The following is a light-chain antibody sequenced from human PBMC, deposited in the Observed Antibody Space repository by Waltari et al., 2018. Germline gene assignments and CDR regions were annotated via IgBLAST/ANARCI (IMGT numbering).Light chain of an antibody. CDR3: QQYNTYWT. CDR2: RAS. J-gene: IGKJ1*01. Sequence: DIQLTQSPSTLSASVGDTATISCRASESIRSWLTWYQQKPGKAPKLLIYRASILEPGVPSRFSGSGSGTDFTLTISSLQPEDVGTYYCQQYNTYWTFGQGTKVEI. V-gene: IGKV1-5*03. CDR1: ESIRSW.